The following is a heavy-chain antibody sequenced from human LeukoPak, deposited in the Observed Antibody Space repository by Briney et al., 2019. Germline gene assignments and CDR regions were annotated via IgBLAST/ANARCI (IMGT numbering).Heavy chain of an antibody. J-gene: IGHJ6*03. CDR3: ARETSQKGAHYMDV. D-gene: IGHD3-16*01. CDR1: GGSISSYY. CDR2: IYYSGYT. Sequence: SETLSLTCTVSGGSISSYYWSWIRQPPGKGRESMGYIYYSGYTNSNPSLKSRVTISVDTSKNQFSLKLSSVTAADTAVYYCARETSQKGAHYMDVWGKGTTVTISS. V-gene: IGHV4-59*01.